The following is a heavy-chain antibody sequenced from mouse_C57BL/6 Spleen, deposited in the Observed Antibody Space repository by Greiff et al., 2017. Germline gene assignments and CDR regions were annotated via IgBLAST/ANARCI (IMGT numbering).Heavy chain of an antibody. CDR2: ISYDGSN. CDR3: ARGDLFDY. Sequence: EVQVEESGPGLVKPSPSLSLTCSVTGYSITSGYYWNWIRQFPGNKLEWMGYISYDGSNNYNPSLKNRITITRDTSKNQFFLKLNSVTAEDTATYYGARGDLFDYWGQGTTLTVSS. J-gene: IGHJ2*01. V-gene: IGHV3-6*01. CDR1: GYSITSGYY.